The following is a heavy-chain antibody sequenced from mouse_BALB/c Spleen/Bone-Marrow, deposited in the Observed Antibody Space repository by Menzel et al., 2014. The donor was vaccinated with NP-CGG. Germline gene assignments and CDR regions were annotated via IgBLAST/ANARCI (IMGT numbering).Heavy chain of an antibody. Sequence: VKLVESGPGLVAPSQSLSITCAVSGFSLTGYGVSWVRQSPGKGLEWLGMIWGDGSTDYNSALKSRLSISKDNSKSQVFLKMNSLQTDDTARYYCARDSFLITRALDYWGQGTSFTVSS. D-gene: IGHD2-4*01. CDR2: IWGDGST. CDR1: GFSLTGYG. V-gene: IGHV2-6-7*01. CDR3: ARDSFLITRALDY. J-gene: IGHJ4*01.